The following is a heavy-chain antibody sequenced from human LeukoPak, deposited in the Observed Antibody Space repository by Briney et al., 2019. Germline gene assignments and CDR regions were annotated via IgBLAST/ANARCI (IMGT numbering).Heavy chain of an antibody. J-gene: IGHJ5*02. CDR3: AREPSGVEGQLRWFDP. CDR1: GGSISSYY. D-gene: IGHD1-26*01. CDR2: IYYSGST. Sequence: SETLSLTCTVSGGSISSYYWSWIRQPPGKGLEWIGYIYYSGSTNYNPSLKSRVTISVDTSKNQFSLKLSSVTAADTAVYYCAREPSGVEGQLRWFDPWGQGTLVTVSS. V-gene: IGHV4-59*01.